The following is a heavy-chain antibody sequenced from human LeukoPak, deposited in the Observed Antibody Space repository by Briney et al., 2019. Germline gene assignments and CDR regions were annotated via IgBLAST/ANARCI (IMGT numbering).Heavy chain of an antibody. CDR3: ARERIAAAGTDAFDI. CDR1: GFTFSSYS. D-gene: IGHD6-13*01. V-gene: IGHV3-48*01. CDR2: FTSSISTI. J-gene: IGHJ3*02. Sequence: GGSLRLSCAASGFTFSSYSMNWVRQAPGMGLEWVSYFTSSISTISSADSVKGRFTISRDNAKNSLCLQMNSLRAEDTAVYYCARERIAAAGTDAFDIWGQGTMVTVSS.